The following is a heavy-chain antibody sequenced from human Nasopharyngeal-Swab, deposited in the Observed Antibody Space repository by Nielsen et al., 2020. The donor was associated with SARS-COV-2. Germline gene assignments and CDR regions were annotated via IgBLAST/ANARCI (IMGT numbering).Heavy chain of an antibody. CDR3: VSNPLYCSSTSCYHDAFDI. J-gene: IGHJ3*02. D-gene: IGHD2-2*01. V-gene: IGHV1-18*01. Sequence: ASVKVSCKASGYTFTSYGISWVRQAPGQGLEWMGWISAYNGNTNYAQKLQGRVTMTTDTSTSTAYMELRSLRSDDTAVYYCVSNPLYCSSTSCYHDAFDIWGQGTMVTVSS. CDR2: ISAYNGNT. CDR1: GYTFTSYG.